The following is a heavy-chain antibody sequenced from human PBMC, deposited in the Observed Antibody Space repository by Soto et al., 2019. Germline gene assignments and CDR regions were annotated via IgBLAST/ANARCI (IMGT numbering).Heavy chain of an antibody. CDR2: INPKSGGT. V-gene: IGHV1-2*04. Sequence: ASVKVSCKASGYSFTDYHINWVRQAPGQGLEWLGWINPKSGGTSTAQKFQGWVTMTTDTSISTASMELTRLTSDDTAIYYCARGDSTDCSNGVCSFFYNHDMDVWGQGTTVTVSS. J-gene: IGHJ6*02. D-gene: IGHD2-8*01. CDR1: GYSFTDYH. CDR3: ARGDSTDCSNGVCSFFYNHDMDV.